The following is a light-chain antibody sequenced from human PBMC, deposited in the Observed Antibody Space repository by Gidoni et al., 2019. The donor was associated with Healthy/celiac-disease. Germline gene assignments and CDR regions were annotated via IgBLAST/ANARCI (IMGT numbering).Light chain of an antibody. CDR2: QGS. CDR1: KLGDKY. Sequence: SYELTQPPSVSVPPGQTASITCSGDKLGDKYACWYQQKPGQSPVLVIYQGSKRPSGIPERFSGSNSGNTATLTISGTQAMDEADYYCQAWDSSIYVFGTGTKVTVI. V-gene: IGLV3-1*01. CDR3: QAWDSSIYV. J-gene: IGLJ1*01.